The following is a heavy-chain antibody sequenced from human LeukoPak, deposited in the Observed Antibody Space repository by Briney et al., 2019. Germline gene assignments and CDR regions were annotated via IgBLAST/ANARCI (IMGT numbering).Heavy chain of an antibody. CDR3: ARESYYGSGTNWFDP. D-gene: IGHD3-10*01. CDR2: IWYDGSNK. CDR1: GFTFSSYG. V-gene: IGHV3-33*01. J-gene: IGHJ5*02. Sequence: GGSLRLSCAASGFTFSSYGMHWVRQAPGKGLEWVAVIWYDGSNKYCADSVKGRFTISRDNSKNTLYLQMNSLRAEDTAVYYCARESYYGSGTNWFDPWGQGTLVTVSS.